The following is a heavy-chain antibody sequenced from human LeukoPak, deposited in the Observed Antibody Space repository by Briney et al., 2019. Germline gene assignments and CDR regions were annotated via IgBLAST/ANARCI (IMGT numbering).Heavy chain of an antibody. J-gene: IGHJ4*02. CDR2: ISAYNGNT. CDR3: ARDTKQQPTSFPTDY. V-gene: IGHV1-18*01. CDR1: GYTFTSYG. D-gene: IGHD6-13*01. Sequence: ASVKVSCKASGYTFTSYGISWVRQAPGQGLEWMGWISAYNGNTNYAQKLQGRVTMTTDTSTSTAYMELRSLRSDDTAVYYCARDTKQQPTSFPTDYWGQGTLVTVSS.